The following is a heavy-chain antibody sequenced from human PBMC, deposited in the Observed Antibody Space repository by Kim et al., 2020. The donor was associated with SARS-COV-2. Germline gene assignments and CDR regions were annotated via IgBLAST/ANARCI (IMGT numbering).Heavy chain of an antibody. CDR3: ARDRGEGYCSSTSCYTGFDY. Sequence: GGSLRLSCAASGFTFSSYSMNWVRQAPGKGLEWVSSISSSSSYIYYADSVKGRFTISRDNAKNSLYLQMNSLRAEDTAVYYCARDRGEGYCSSTSCYTGFDYWGQGTLVTVSS. D-gene: IGHD2-2*02. CDR2: ISSSSSYI. CDR1: GFTFSSYS. V-gene: IGHV3-21*01. J-gene: IGHJ4*02.